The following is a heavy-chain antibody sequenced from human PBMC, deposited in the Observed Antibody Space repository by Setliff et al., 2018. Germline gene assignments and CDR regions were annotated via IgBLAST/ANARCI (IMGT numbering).Heavy chain of an antibody. J-gene: IGHJ6*03. V-gene: IGHV1-3*01. Sequence: ASVKVSCKASGYTFTSYAMHWVRQAPGQRLEWMGWINAGNGNTKYSQKFQGRVTITRDTSASTAYMELSSLRSGDTAVYYCARDRVPPLFGVGSYYYMDVWGKGTTVTVSS. CDR1: GYTFTSYA. CDR3: ARDRVPPLFGVGSYYYMDV. D-gene: IGHD3-3*01. CDR2: INAGNGNT.